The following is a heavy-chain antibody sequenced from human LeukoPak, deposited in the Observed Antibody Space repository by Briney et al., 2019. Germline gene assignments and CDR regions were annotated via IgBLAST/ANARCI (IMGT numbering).Heavy chain of an antibody. V-gene: IGHV4-31*03. J-gene: IGHJ4*02. CDR3: ARTLASDCGGDCYSPHFDY. CDR2: IYYCEST. D-gene: IGHD2-21*02. CDR1: GGSISSGGYY. Sequence: PSETLSLTCTVSGGSISSGGYYWSWIRQHPGKGLEWIGYIYYCESTYYNRSLKSRVTISVDTSKNQFSLKLSSVTAADTAVYYCARTLASDCGGDCYSPHFDYWGQGTLVTVSS.